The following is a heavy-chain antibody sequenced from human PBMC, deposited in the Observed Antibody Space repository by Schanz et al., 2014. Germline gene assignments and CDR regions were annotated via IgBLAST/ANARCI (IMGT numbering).Heavy chain of an antibody. Sequence: QVQLVQSGAEVKKPGSSVKVSCKASGDTFRSYTINWVRHAPGQGLEWMGRIIPITGITNYAQKFQGRVTFTADKSTSTAFLEVNSLRSEDTAVYYCARTGYDPSLTHWGQGTLLAVSS. J-gene: IGHJ4*02. CDR1: GDTFRSYT. CDR2: IIPITGIT. CDR3: ARTGYDPSLTH. D-gene: IGHD5-12*01. V-gene: IGHV1-69*02.